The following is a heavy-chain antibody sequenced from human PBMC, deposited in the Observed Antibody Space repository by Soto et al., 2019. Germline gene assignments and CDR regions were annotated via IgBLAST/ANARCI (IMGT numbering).Heavy chain of an antibody. Sequence: QVQLVQSGPEMKKPGASVKLSCKASGYTFTTYSMHWVRQAPGQRLEGMGWIHAGNGNTEHSQKFQGRITITSDTYASPAYLEVGSLSSEDTAVYYCARAACSSTSGYNYYAYGMDVWGPVTAVTVS. CDR2: IHAGNGNT. CDR3: ARAACSSTSGYNYYAYGMDV. J-gene: IGHJ6*01. D-gene: IGHD2-2*01. V-gene: IGHV1-3*01. CDR1: GYTFTTYS.